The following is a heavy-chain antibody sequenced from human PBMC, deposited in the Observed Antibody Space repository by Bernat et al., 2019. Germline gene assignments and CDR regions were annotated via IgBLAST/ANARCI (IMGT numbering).Heavy chain of an antibody. V-gene: IGHV4-59*08. D-gene: IGHD2-2*01. CDR2: IYYSGST. Sequence: QVQLQESGPGLVKPSETLSLTCTVSGGSISSYYWSWIRQPPGKGLEWIGYIYYSGSTNYNPSLKSRVTISVDTSRNQFSLKLSSVTAADTAVYYCARQGIVVVPAAATGAFDIWGQGTMVTVSS. CDR1: GGSISSYY. CDR3: ARQGIVVVPAAATGAFDI. J-gene: IGHJ3*02.